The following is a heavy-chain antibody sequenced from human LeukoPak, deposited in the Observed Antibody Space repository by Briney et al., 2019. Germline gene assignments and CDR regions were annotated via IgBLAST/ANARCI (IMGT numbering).Heavy chain of an antibody. CDR2: ISGSGGST. D-gene: IGHD6-13*01. CDR1: GFTFSSYA. CDR3: AKRLDLPGIAAAEGDY. J-gene: IGHJ4*02. V-gene: IGHV3-23*01. Sequence: GGSLRLSCAASGFTFSSYAMSWVRQAPGKGLEWVPAISGSGGSTYYADSVKGRFTISRDNSKNTLYLQMNSLRAEDTAVYYCAKRLDLPGIAAAEGDYWGQGTLVTVSS.